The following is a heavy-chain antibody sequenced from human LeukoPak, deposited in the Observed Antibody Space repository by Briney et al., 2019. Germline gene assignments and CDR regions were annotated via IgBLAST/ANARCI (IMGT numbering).Heavy chain of an antibody. CDR3: AKDHENCGGDCYSVTPFDY. Sequence: GGSLRLSCAASGFTFSVFWMSWVRQAPGKGLEWVANIKQDGSEKYYVDSVRGRFTISRDNAQNSLYLQMNSLRAEDTAVYYCAKDHENCGGDCYSVTPFDYWGQGTLVTVSS. CDR2: IKQDGSEK. V-gene: IGHV3-7*03. CDR1: GFTFSVFW. J-gene: IGHJ4*02. D-gene: IGHD2-21*02.